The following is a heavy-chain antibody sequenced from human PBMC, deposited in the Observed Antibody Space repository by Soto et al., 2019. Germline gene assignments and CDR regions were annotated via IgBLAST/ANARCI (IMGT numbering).Heavy chain of an antibody. CDR2: ISRYGDIT. Sequence: PGGSLRLSCAASGFTFNIYAMTWVRQAPGKGLEWVSAISRYGDITHYADSVEGRFSISRDNSKNTLYLQMNSLRAEDTAVYYCAKDRYLDHDSRGYLFDNWGQGTLVTVSS. CDR1: GFTFNIYA. CDR3: AKDRYLDHDSRGYLFDN. J-gene: IGHJ4*02. V-gene: IGHV3-23*01. D-gene: IGHD3-22*01.